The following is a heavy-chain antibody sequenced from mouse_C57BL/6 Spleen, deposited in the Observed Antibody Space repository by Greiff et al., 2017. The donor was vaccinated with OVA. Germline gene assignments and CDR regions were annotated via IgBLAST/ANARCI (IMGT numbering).Heavy chain of an antibody. J-gene: IGHJ2*01. CDR1: GYTFTSYW. V-gene: IGHV1-74*01. Sequence: QVHVKQPGAELVKPGASVKVSCKASGYTFTSYWMHWVKQRPGQGLEWIGRIHPSDSDTNYNQKFKGKATLTVDKSSSTAYMQLSSLTSEDSAVYYCATTEGLRGFDYWGQGTTLTVSS. D-gene: IGHD2-4*01. CDR2: IHPSDSDT. CDR3: ATTEGLRGFDY.